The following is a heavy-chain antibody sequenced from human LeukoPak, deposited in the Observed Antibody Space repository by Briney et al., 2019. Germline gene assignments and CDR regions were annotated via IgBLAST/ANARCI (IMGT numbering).Heavy chain of an antibody. CDR3: ARDRAEATTDY. Sequence: GGSLRLSCAASGFTFSSYSMNWVRQAPGKGLEWVSSISSSSSYMYYADSVKGRFTISRDNAKNSLYLQMNSLGAEDTAVYYCARDRAEATTDYWGQGTLVTVSS. J-gene: IGHJ4*02. V-gene: IGHV3-21*01. D-gene: IGHD1-26*01. CDR1: GFTFSSYS. CDR2: ISSSSSYM.